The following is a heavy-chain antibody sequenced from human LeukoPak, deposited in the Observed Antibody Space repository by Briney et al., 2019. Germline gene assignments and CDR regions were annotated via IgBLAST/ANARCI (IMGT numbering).Heavy chain of an antibody. J-gene: IGHJ4*02. D-gene: IGHD1-26*01. CDR3: ARDFSQYSGCYCDY. CDR1: GFTFSSYA. Sequence: TGGSLRLSCAASGFTFSSYAMHWVRQAPGKGLEWVAVIWYDGSNKYYADSVKGRFTISRDNSKNTLYLQMNSLRAEDTAVYYCARDFSQYSGCYCDYWGQGTLVTVSS. CDR2: IWYDGSNK. V-gene: IGHV3-33*01.